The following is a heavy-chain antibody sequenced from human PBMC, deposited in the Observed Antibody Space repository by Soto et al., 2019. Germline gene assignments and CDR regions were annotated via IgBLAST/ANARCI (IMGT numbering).Heavy chain of an antibody. J-gene: IGHJ5*02. V-gene: IGHV1-69*13. CDR1: GCTFSSYA. CDR3: ARDKYSSAPNWSDP. D-gene: IGHD6-19*01. Sequence: SVKVSCKASGCTFSSYAISWVRQAPGQGLEWMGGIIPIFGTANYAQKFQGRVTITADESTSTAYMELNSLRSEDTAVYYCARDKYSSAPNWSDPWGQGSMFTVSS. CDR2: IIPIFGTA.